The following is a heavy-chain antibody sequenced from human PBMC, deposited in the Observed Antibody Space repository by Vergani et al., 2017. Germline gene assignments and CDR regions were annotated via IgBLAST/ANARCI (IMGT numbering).Heavy chain of an antibody. J-gene: IGHJ4*02. D-gene: IGHD6-13*01. CDR3: ARSGRMGSAGAPEFDY. CDR2: ISGSGGST. V-gene: IGHV3-23*01. CDR1: GFTFSSYA. Sequence: EVQLLESGGGLVQPGGSLRLSCAASGFTFSSYAMSWVRQAPGKGLEWVSAISGSGGSTYYADSVKGRFTISRDNSKNTLYLQMNSLRAEDTAVYYCARSGRMGSAGAPEFDYWGQGTLVAGSS.